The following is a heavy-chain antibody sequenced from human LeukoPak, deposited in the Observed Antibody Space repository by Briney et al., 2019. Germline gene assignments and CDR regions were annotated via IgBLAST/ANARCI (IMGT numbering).Heavy chain of an antibody. D-gene: IGHD2-15*01. CDR2: IYYSGST. Sequence: SETLSLTCTVSGGSISSSSYYWGWIRQPPGKGLEWIGSIYYSGSTYYNPSLKSRVTISVDTSKNQFSLKLSSVTAADTAVYYCARAFGYSLDYWGQGTLVTVSS. CDR1: GGSISSSSYY. CDR3: ARAFGYSLDY. V-gene: IGHV4-39*07. J-gene: IGHJ4*02.